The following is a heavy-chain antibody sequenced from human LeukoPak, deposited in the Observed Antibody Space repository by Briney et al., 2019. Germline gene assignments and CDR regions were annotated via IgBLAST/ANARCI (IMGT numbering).Heavy chain of an antibody. D-gene: IGHD1-26*01. V-gene: IGHV3-21*01. J-gene: IGHJ6*02. CDR2: ISSSSSYI. CDR3: ARRLGATLDYGMDV. CDR1: GFTFSSYS. Sequence: PGGSLRLSCAASGFTFSSYSMNWVRQAPGKGLEWVSSISSSSSYIYYADSVKGRFTISRDNAKNSLYLQMNSLRAEDTAVYYCARRLGATLDYGMDVWGQGTTVTVSS.